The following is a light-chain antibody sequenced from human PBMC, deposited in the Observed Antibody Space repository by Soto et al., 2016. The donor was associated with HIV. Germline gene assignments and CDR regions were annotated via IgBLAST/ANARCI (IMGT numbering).Light chain of an antibody. CDR1: QSISSY. Sequence: DIQMTQSPSSLSASVGDRVTITCRASQSISSYLNWYQQKPGKAPKLLIYAASSLQSGVPSRFSGSGSGTDFTLTITALQPEDFATYHCQQLNTYPWTFGQGTKVDIK. J-gene: IGKJ1*01. V-gene: IGKV1-39*01. CDR2: AAS. CDR3: QQLNTYPWT.